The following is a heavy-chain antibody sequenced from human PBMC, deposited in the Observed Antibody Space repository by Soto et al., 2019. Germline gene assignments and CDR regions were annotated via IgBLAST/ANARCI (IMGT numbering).Heavy chain of an antibody. CDR1: GGSISSGGYY. Sequence: QVQLQESGPGLVKPSQTLSLTCTVSGGSISSGGYYWSWIRPHPGKGLEWFGYIYCSESTCYNPSVKSRVTMSVHTSKTQFSLELSSVTAADTAVYYCAREHLPWGHGTLVTLSS. J-gene: IGHJ4*01. CDR2: IYCSEST. V-gene: IGHV4-31*03. CDR3: AREHLP.